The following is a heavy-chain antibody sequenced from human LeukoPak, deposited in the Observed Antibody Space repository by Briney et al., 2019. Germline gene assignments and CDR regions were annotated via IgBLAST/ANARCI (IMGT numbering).Heavy chain of an antibody. D-gene: IGHD1/OR15-1a*01. CDR1: GFTFSSYA. Sequence: GGSLRLSCAASGFTFSSYAMHWVRQAPGKGLEWVAVISYDGSNKYYADSVKGRFTISRDNNKKSLYLQMNSLRTDDTALYYCAKALGGTGDYWGQGTLVTVSS. V-gene: IGHV3-30-3*01. CDR2: ISYDGSNK. CDR3: AKALGGTGDY. J-gene: IGHJ4*02.